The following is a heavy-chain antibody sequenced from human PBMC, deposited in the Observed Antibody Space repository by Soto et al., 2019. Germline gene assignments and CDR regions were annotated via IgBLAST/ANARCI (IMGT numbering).Heavy chain of an antibody. Sequence: QVQLVQSGAEVKKPGASVKVSCKASGYTFTSYAMHWVRQAPGQRLEWMGWINAGNGNTKYSQKFQGRVTITRDTSASTAYMELSSLRSEDTAVYYCAREESSCWHFDYWGQGTLVTVSS. J-gene: IGHJ4*02. CDR3: AREESSCWHFDY. D-gene: IGHD6-13*01. V-gene: IGHV1-3*01. CDR2: INAGNGNT. CDR1: GYTFTSYA.